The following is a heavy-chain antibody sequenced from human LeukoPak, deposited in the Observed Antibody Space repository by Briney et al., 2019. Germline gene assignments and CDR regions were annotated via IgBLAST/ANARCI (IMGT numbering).Heavy chain of an antibody. CDR1: GGSISGYY. J-gene: IGHJ4*02. CDR3: ARRVGLAGPWVYFDY. Sequence: SETLPLTCTVSGGSISGYYWSWIRQPAGKALAWIGRISTSGSTNYNPSLKSRLTMSVDTSKNQFSLKLNSVPAADTAVYYCARRVGLAGPWVYFDYWGQGTLVTVSS. CDR2: ISTSGST. D-gene: IGHD3/OR15-3a*01. V-gene: IGHV4-4*07.